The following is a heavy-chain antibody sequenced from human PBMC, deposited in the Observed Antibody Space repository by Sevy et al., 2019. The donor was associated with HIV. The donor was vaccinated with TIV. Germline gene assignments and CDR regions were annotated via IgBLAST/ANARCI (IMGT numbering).Heavy chain of an antibody. D-gene: IGHD7-27*01. CDR3: ARAGDYYYYGMDV. CDR1: GYTFTGYY. CDR2: INPNSGGT. J-gene: IGHJ6*02. V-gene: IGHV1-2*02. Sequence: ASVKVSCKASGYTFTGYYMHWVRQAPGQGLEWMVWINPNSGGTNYAQKFQGRVTMTRDTSISTAYMELSRLRSDDTAVYYCARAGDYYYYGMDVWGQGTTVTVSS.